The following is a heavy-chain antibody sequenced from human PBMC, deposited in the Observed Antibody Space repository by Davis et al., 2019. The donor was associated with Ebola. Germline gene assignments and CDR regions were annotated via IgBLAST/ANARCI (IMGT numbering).Heavy chain of an antibody. CDR2: IYYSGST. CDR3: ARDQYYYDSSGYHRGAFDI. D-gene: IGHD3-22*01. V-gene: IGHV4-59*01. J-gene: IGHJ3*02. Sequence: MPSETLSLTCTVSGGSISSYYWSWIRQPPGQGLEWIGYIYYSGSTNSNPSLKSRVTISMDTSKNQVTLKLSSVTAADTAVYYCARDQYYYDSSGYHRGAFDIWGQGTMVTVSS. CDR1: GGSISSYY.